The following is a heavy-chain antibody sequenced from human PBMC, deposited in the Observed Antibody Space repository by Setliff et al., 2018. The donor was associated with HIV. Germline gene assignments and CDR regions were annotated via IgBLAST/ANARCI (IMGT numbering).Heavy chain of an antibody. D-gene: IGHD2-8*02. J-gene: IGHJ4*02. V-gene: IGHV4-38-2*01. CDR1: GYSISSGYY. CDR3: ARRGMWSYETGGNPTATFDY. Sequence: SETLSLTCAVSGYSISSGYYWGWIRQPPGKGLEGVGSIYFSGTPYYNPSLKNRVTISVDTSKNQFSLKLSSVTAADTAVYYCARRGMWSYETGGNPTATFDYWGQGVLVTVSS. CDR2: IYFSGTP.